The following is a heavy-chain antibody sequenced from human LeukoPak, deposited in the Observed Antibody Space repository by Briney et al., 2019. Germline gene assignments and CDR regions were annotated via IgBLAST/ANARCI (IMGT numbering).Heavy chain of an antibody. V-gene: IGHV5-51*01. CDR3: ARAAFEVVPAAMGPSHYYYGMDV. CDR1: GYSFTSCW. D-gene: IGHD2-2*01. Sequence: GESLKISCKGSGYSFTSCWIGWVRQMPGKGLEWMGIIYPGDSDTRYSPSFQGQVTISADKSISTAYLQWSSLKASDTAMYYCARAAFEVVPAAMGPSHYYYGMDVWGQGTTVTVSS. J-gene: IGHJ6*02. CDR2: IYPGDSDT.